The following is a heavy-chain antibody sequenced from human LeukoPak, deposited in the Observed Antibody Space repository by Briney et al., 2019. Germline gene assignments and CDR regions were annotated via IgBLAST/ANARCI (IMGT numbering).Heavy chain of an antibody. J-gene: IGHJ3*02. CDR1: GFTFSSYS. V-gene: IGHV3-21*01. CDR2: ISSSSSYI. Sequence: GGSLRLSCAASGFTFSSYSMNWVRQAPGKGLEWVSSISSSSSYIYYADSVKGRFTISRDNAKNSLYLQMNSLRAEDTAVYYCAREASANGAFDIWGQGTMVTVSS. CDR3: AREASANGAFDI.